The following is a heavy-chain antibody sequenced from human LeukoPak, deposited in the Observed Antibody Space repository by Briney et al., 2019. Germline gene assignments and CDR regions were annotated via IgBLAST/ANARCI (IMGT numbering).Heavy chain of an antibody. CDR3: AKPIVGATYIDY. Sequence: PGGSLRLSCAASGFTFSSYAMSWVRQAPGKGLEWVSAISGSGGSTYYADSVEGRFTISRDNSKNTLYLQMNSLRAEDTAVYYCAKPIVGATYIDYWGQGTLVTVSS. J-gene: IGHJ4*02. CDR2: ISGSGGST. D-gene: IGHD1-26*01. CDR1: GFTFSSYA. V-gene: IGHV3-23*01.